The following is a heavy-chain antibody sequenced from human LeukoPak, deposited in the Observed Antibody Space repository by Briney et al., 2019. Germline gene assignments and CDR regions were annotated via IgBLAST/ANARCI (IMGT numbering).Heavy chain of an antibody. CDR3: ARALPKIYDFRLGPFDY. CDR1: GGTFSSYA. V-gene: IGHV1-69*04. Sequence: GASVKVSCKASGGTFSSYAISWVRQAPGQGLEWMGRIIPILGIANYAQKFQGRVTITADKSTSTAYMELSSLRSEDTAVYYCARALPKIYDFRLGPFDYWGQGTLVTVSS. J-gene: IGHJ4*02. D-gene: IGHD2/OR15-2a*01. CDR2: IIPILGIA.